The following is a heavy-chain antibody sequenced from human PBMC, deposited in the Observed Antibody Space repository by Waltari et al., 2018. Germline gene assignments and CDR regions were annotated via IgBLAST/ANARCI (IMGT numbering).Heavy chain of an antibody. V-gene: IGHV1-2*02. CDR3: ARAVRYYGGNADYFDY. CDR1: GYPFTGYD. J-gene: IGHJ4*02. D-gene: IGHD3-10*01. Sequence: QVQLVQSGAEVKKPGASVKVSCKASGYPFTGYDMHWVRQAPGQGLEWMGWINPNSGGTNYAQKFQGRVTMTRDTSISTAYMELSRLRSDDTAVYYCARAVRYYGGNADYFDYWGQGTLVTVSS. CDR2: INPNSGGT.